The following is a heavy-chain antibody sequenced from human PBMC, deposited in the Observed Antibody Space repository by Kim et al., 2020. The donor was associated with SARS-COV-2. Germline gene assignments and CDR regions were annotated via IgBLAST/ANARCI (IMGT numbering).Heavy chain of an antibody. J-gene: IGHJ4*02. CDR1: GFTFSAYV. CDR2: ISSSGGST. D-gene: IGHD6-13*01. Sequence: GGSLRHSCAASGFTFSAYVMSWVRQAPGKGPEWVSTISSSGGSTYYADSVKGRFTISRDNSKDTLYLQMNSLRAEDTALYYCAKDSQARVKHDYWGQGTL. V-gene: IGHV3-23*01. CDR3: AKDSQARVKHDY.